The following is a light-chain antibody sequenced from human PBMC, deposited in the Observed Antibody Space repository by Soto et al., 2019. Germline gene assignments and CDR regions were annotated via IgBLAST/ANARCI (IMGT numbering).Light chain of an antibody. V-gene: IGKV1-27*01. Sequence: DIPMTQSPSSLSASVGDRVTITCRASQGIGNFLAWYQQKPGKVPILLIYAASTLQSGVPPRFSGSGFGTDFTLTISSLQPEDFATYYCQKYNSAPSLTFGGGTKVEI. CDR1: QGIGNF. J-gene: IGKJ4*01. CDR2: AAS. CDR3: QKYNSAPSLT.